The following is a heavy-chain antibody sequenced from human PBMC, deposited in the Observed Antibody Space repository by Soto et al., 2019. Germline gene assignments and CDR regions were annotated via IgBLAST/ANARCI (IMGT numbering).Heavy chain of an antibody. Sequence: SETLSLTCTVSGGSISSYYWSWIRQPPGKGLEWIGYIYYSGSTNYNPSLKSRVTISVDTSKNQFSLKPSSVTAADTAVYYCARDSPTGRYYNGMDVWGQGTTVTVS. J-gene: IGHJ6*02. V-gene: IGHV4-59*01. CDR2: IYYSGST. CDR3: ARDSPTGRYYNGMDV. CDR1: GGSISSYY. D-gene: IGHD1-26*01.